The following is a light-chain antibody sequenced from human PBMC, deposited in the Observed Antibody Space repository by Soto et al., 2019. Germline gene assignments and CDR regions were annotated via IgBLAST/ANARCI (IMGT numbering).Light chain of an antibody. CDR3: QQYSSSPQLT. V-gene: IGKV3-20*01. Sequence: PGERTTLSCRASQSVTHNYLAWYQQKPGQAPRLLIYGASTRATGIPDRFSGSGSGTDFTLTISRLEPEDFAVYYCQQYSSSPQLTFGPGTKVDI. J-gene: IGKJ3*01. CDR2: GAS. CDR1: QSVTHNY.